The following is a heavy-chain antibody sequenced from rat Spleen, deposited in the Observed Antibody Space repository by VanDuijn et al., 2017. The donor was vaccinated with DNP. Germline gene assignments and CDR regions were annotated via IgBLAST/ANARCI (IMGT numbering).Heavy chain of an antibody. J-gene: IGHJ4*01. Sequence: EVQLQESGPGLVKPSQSLSLTCSVTGYSITSSYRWNWIRKFPGNKLEWMGYINSAGSTNYNPSLKSRISIIRDTSKNQFFLQVNSVTTEDTATYYCARGNYYDGWAMDAWGQGTSVTVSS. V-gene: IGHV3-3*01. CDR2: INSAGST. CDR3: ARGNYYDGWAMDA. CDR1: GYSITSSYR. D-gene: IGHD1-12*03.